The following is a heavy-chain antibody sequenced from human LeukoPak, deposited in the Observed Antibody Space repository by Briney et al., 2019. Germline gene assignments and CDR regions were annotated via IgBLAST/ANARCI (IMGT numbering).Heavy chain of an antibody. D-gene: IGHD2-21*02. CDR3: AKDQIVVVTATSYFDY. CDR2: IRYDGSNK. V-gene: IGHV3-30*02. Sequence: GGSLRLSCAASGFTFSIYGMHWVRQAPGKGLEWVAFIRYDGSNKYYADSVKGRFTISRDNSKNTLYLQMNSLRAEDTAVYYCAKDQIVVVTATSYFDYWGQGTLVTVSS. J-gene: IGHJ4*02. CDR1: GFTFSIYG.